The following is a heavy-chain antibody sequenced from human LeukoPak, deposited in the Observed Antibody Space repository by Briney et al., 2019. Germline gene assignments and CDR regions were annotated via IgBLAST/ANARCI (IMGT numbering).Heavy chain of an antibody. J-gene: IGHJ4*02. Sequence: SETLSLTCTVSGGSISSSSYYWGWIRQPPGKGLEWIGSIYYSGSTYYNPSLKSRVTISVDTSKNQFSLKLSSVTAADTAVYYCARHPVAPYYFDYWGQGTLVTVSS. CDR3: ARHPVAPYYFDY. D-gene: IGHD5-12*01. CDR1: GGSISSSSYY. CDR2: IYYSGST. V-gene: IGHV4-39*01.